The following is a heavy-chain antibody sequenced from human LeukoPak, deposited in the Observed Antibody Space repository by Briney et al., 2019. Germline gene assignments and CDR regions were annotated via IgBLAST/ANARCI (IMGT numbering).Heavy chain of an antibody. J-gene: IGHJ4*02. CDR3: ARDPATGNYYDTSGYDFDY. Sequence: ASVKVSCKASGYTFTGYYMHWVRQAPGQGLEWMGWISAYNGNTNYAQKLQGRVTMTTDTSTSTAYMELRSLRSDDTAVYYCARDPATGNYYDTSGYDFDYWGQGTLVTVSS. CDR2: ISAYNGNT. V-gene: IGHV1-18*04. CDR1: GYTFTGYY. D-gene: IGHD3-22*01.